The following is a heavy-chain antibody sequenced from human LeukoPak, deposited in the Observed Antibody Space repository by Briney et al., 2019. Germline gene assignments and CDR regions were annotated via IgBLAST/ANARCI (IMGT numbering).Heavy chain of an antibody. J-gene: IGHJ4*02. CDR3: AKQQRGYSYGYGDFDY. CDR1: GFTFSSYA. D-gene: IGHD5-18*01. Sequence: GGSLRLSCAASGFTFSSYAMSWVRQAPGKGLEWVSAISGSGGSTYYADSVKGRFTISRDNSKNTLYLQMSSLRAEDTAVYYCAKQQRGYSYGYGDFDYWGQGTLVTVSS. V-gene: IGHV3-23*01. CDR2: ISGSGGST.